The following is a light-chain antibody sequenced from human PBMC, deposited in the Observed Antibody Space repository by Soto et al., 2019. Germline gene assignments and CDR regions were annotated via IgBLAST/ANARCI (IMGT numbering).Light chain of an antibody. CDR1: QSVTNNY. J-gene: IGKJ5*01. V-gene: IGKV3-20*01. CDR3: QQYGSSLIT. CDR2: GAS. Sequence: EIVLTQSPGTLSLSPGERATLSCRASQSVTNNYLAWYQQKPGQAPRLLIDGASSRATGVPDRFSGSGSGTDFTLTISRLEPEDFAVYYCQQYGSSLITFGQGTRLEIK.